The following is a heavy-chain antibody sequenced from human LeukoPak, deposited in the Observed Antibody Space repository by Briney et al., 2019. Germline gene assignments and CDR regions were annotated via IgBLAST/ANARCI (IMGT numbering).Heavy chain of an antibody. J-gene: IGHJ5*02. Sequence: SETLSLTCTVSGGSISSYYWSWIRQPPGKGLEWIGYIYYSGSTNYNPSLKSRVTISVDTSKNQFSLKLSSVAAADTAVYYCARDIASNWFDPWGQGTLVTVSS. CDR1: GGSISSYY. V-gene: IGHV4-59*01. CDR2: IYYSGST. CDR3: ARDIASNWFDP. D-gene: IGHD2-21*01.